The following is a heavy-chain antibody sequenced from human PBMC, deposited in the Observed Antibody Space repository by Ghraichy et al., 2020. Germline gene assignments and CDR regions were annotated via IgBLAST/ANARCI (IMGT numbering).Heavy chain of an antibody. D-gene: IGHD6-13*01. V-gene: IGHV3-23*01. CDR3: AKKRVYLLSAFDI. Sequence: LSLTCAASGFTFSSYAMSWVRQAPGKGLEWVSAISGSGGSTYYADSVKGRFTISRDNSKNTLYLQMNSLRAEDTAVYYCAKKRVYLLSAFDIWGQGTMVTVSS. CDR1: GFTFSSYA. CDR2: ISGSGGST. J-gene: IGHJ3*02.